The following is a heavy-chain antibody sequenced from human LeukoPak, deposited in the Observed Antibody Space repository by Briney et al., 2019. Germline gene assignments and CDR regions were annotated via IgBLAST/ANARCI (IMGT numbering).Heavy chain of an antibody. V-gene: IGHV4-34*01. CDR3: ARSAAPLDWFDP. Sequence: SETLSLTCAVYGGSFSGYCWSWIRQPPGKGLEWIGEINHSGSTNYNPSLKSRVTISVDTSKNQFSLKLSSVTAADTAVYYCARSAAPLDWFDPWGQGTLVTVSS. D-gene: IGHD2-15*01. CDR1: GGSFSGYC. J-gene: IGHJ5*02. CDR2: INHSGST.